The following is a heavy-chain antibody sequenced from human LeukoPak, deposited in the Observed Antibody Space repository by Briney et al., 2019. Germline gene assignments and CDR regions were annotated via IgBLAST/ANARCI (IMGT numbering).Heavy chain of an antibody. CDR1: GFTFSSYS. V-gene: IGHV3-48*02. J-gene: IGHJ4*02. Sequence: GGSLRLSCEASGFTFSSYSMNWVRQAPGKGLEWVSHISSDRTTIYYADSVKGRFTISRDNAKNSLYLQMNSLRDEDTAVYYCAKALPTAMTVDYWGQGTLVTVSS. CDR3: AKALPTAMTVDY. CDR2: ISSDRTTI. D-gene: IGHD2-2*01.